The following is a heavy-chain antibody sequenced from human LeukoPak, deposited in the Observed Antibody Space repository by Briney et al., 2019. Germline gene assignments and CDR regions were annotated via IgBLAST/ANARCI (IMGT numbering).Heavy chain of an antibody. D-gene: IGHD2/OR15-2a*01. CDR1: GFSFSDSV. CDR3: ARGASNLAY. Sequence: GKSLRLSCVASGFSFSDSVIHWVRQAPGKGLEWVASMNSDGSEKYYVDSVRGRFTISRDDAQKSVYLQMNSLRVEDTAVYYCARGASNLAYWGQGTLVTVS. J-gene: IGHJ4*02. V-gene: IGHV3-7*03. CDR2: MNSDGSEK.